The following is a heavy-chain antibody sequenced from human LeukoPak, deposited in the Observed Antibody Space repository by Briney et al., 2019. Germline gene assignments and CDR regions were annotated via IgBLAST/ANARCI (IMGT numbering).Heavy chain of an antibody. J-gene: IGHJ4*02. CDR3: VREKDYDSSGYYYGSYYFDY. CDR1: GFTVSSNY. V-gene: IGHV3-53*01. Sequence: GGSLRLSCAASGFTVSSNYMSWVRQAPGKELEWVSVIYSGGSTYYADSVKGRFTISRDNSKNTLYLQMISLRAEDTAVYYCVREKDYDSSGYYYGSYYFDYWGQGTLVTVSS. CDR2: IYSGGST. D-gene: IGHD3-22*01.